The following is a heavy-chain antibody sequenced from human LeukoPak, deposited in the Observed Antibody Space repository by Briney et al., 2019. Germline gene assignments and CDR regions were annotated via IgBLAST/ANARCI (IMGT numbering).Heavy chain of an antibody. Sequence: SVKVSCKASGGTFSSYAISWVRQAPGQGLEWMGRIIPIFGTANYAQKFQGRVTITTDESTSTAYMELSNLRSEDTAVYYCARGLNCSSTSCYLPFNYWGQGTLVTVSS. D-gene: IGHD2-2*01. CDR3: ARGLNCSSTSCYLPFNY. CDR2: IIPIFGTA. V-gene: IGHV1-69*05. J-gene: IGHJ4*02. CDR1: GGTFSSYA.